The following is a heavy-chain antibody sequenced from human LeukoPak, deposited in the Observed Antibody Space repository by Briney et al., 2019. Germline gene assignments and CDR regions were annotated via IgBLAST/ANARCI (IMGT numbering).Heavy chain of an antibody. D-gene: IGHD3-10*01. CDR1: GFTFSGAA. CDR3: IHYGSGSYSTDS. CDR2: IRSKANNYAT. Sequence: PGGSLRLSCAASGFTFSGAAIHWVRQASGKGREWVGHIRSKANNYATTYGASVKGRFTISRDDSKNTAYLQMTSLKTEDTAVYYCIHYGSGSYSTDSWGQGTLVTVSS. J-gene: IGHJ4*02. V-gene: IGHV3-73*01.